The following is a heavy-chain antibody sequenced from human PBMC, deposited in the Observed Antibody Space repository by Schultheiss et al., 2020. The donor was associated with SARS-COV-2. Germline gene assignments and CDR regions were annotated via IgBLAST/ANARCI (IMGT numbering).Heavy chain of an antibody. J-gene: IGHJ6*02. CDR2: IYYSGST. CDR1: GGSISSSSYY. D-gene: IGHD3-9*01. Sequence: SQTLSLTCTVSGGSISSSSYYWGWIRQPPGKGLEWIGSIYYSGSTYYNPSLKSRVNISLDTSKNQFSLEVTSVITADTAVYYCAKDQNILTGYYAYYYYYGVDVWGQGTTVTVSS. V-gene: IGHV4-39*07. CDR3: AKDQNILTGYYAYYYYYGVDV.